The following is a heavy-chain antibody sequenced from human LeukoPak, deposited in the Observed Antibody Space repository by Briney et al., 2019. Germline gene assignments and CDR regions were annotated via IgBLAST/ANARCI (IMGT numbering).Heavy chain of an antibody. D-gene: IGHD3-22*01. CDR1: GFTFSSYG. CDR2: ISYDGSNK. J-gene: IGHJ4*02. V-gene: IGHV3-30*18. CDR3: AKDGKRISMIAVVRRGHYFDY. Sequence: GGSLRLSCAASGFTFSSYGMHWVRQAPGKGLEWVAVISYDGSNKYYADSVKGRFTISRDNSKNTLYPQMNSLRAEDTAVYYCAKDGKRISMIAVVRRGHYFDYWGQGTLVTVSS.